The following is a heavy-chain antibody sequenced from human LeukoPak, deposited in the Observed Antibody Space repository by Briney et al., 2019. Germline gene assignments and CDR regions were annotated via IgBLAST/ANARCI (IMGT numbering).Heavy chain of an antibody. CDR2: IYSDNT. J-gene: IGHJ3*02. CDR1: GFTVSSNS. CDR3: AKKWSGDYDSSGINDAFDI. Sequence: GGSLRLSCTVSGFTVSSNSMSWVRQAPGKGLEWVSFIYSDNTHYPDSVKGRFTISRDNSKNTLYLEMNSLRPEDTAVYYCAKKWSGDYDSSGINDAFDIWGQGTMVTVSS. D-gene: IGHD3-22*01. V-gene: IGHV3-66*03.